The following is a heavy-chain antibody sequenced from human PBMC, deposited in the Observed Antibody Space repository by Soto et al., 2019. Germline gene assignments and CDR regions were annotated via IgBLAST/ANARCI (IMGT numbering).Heavy chain of an antibody. CDR3: ARDAVAGYDL. D-gene: IGHD2-15*01. CDR2: ISSTGISI. Sequence: GGSLRLSCAASGFTFSMYSMNWVRQAPGKGLEWISHISSTGISIYYSDSVKGRFTISRDNAKNSLDLQMNSLRDDDTAVYYCARDAVAGYDLWGQGTLVTVSS. CDR1: GFTFSMYS. V-gene: IGHV3-48*02. J-gene: IGHJ5*02.